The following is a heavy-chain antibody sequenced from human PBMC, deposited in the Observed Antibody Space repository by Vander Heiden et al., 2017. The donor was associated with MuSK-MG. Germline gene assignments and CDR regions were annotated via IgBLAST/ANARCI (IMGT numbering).Heavy chain of an antibody. J-gene: IGHJ4*02. V-gene: IGHV3-49*04. Sequence: EVQLVESGGGLVQPGRSLRLSCTASGFTFGDYAMSWVRQAPGKGLEWVGFIRSKAYGGTTEYAASVKGRFTISRDDSKSIAYLQMNSLKTEDTAVYYCTRGPMITFGGVIVTNFDYWGQGTLGTVSS. CDR2: IRSKAYGGTT. CDR1: GFTFGDYA. CDR3: TRGPMITFGGVIVTNFDY. D-gene: IGHD3-16*02.